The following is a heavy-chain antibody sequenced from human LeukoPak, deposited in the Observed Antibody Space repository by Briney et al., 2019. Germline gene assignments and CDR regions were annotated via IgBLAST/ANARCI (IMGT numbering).Heavy chain of an antibody. V-gene: IGHV1-2*02. Sequence: ASVKVSCKASGYTFTGYYMHWVRQAPGQGLEWMGWINPNSGGTNYAQKFQGRVTMTRDTSISTAYMELSRLRSDDTAVYYCAREVRASGNYYKRAKGQNVGFDYWGQGTLVTVSS. D-gene: IGHD3-10*01. CDR3: AREVRASGNYYKRAKGQNVGFDY. J-gene: IGHJ4*02. CDR2: INPNSGGT. CDR1: GYTFTGYY.